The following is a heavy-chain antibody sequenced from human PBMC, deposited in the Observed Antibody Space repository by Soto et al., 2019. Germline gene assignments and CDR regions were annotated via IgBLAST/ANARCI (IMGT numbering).Heavy chain of an antibody. J-gene: IGHJ6*02. D-gene: IGHD2-8*01. CDR2: ISGNGSVT. Sequence: GGSLRLSCAASGFTFTSYVMTWLRQAPGKGLEWVATISGNGSVTYYADSVKGRFPISRDNSRNTLYLQIDSLRAGDTAVYYSAKDFSRDCSNAKCPRYTFHALDVWGQGTAVTVSS. CDR1: GFTFTSYV. CDR3: AKDFSRDCSNAKCPRYTFHALDV. V-gene: IGHV3-23*01.